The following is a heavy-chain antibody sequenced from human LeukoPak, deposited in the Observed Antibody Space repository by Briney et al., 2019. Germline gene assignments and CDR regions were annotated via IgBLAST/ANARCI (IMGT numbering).Heavy chain of an antibody. CDR3: ARATYYDFWSGYYGNWFDP. V-gene: IGHV1-69*13. J-gene: IGHJ5*02. CDR2: IIPIFGTA. Sequence: ASVKVSCKASGGTFSSYAISWVRQAPGQGLEWMGGIIPIFGTANYAQKFQGRVTITADESTSTAYMELSSLRSEDTAVYYCARATYYDFWSGYYGNWFDPWGQGTLVTVSS. CDR1: GGTFSSYA. D-gene: IGHD3-3*01.